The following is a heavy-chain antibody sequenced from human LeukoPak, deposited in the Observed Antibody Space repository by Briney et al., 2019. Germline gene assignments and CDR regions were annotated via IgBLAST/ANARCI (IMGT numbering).Heavy chain of an antibody. J-gene: IGHJ4*02. V-gene: IGHV1-2*02. CDR3: ARDGNPVYSGNLFDY. CDR2: INTNNGGT. Sequence: ASVTVSCKASGYTFTDYYIHWVRQAPGQGLEWMGWINTNNGGTKHAQKFQGSVSLTRDTSISTAFMHLRRLRSDDTAVYYCARDGNPVYSGNLFDYWGQGTLVTVSS. CDR1: GYTFTDYY. D-gene: IGHD4-23*01.